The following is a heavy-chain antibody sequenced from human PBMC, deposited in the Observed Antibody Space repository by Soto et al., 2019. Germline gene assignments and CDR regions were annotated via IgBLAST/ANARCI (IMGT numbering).Heavy chain of an antibody. V-gene: IGHV3-23*01. D-gene: IGHD6-19*01. CDR3: AKALYSSGWYPWEFVY. CDR2: ISGSAGST. J-gene: IGHJ4*02. CDR1: GFTFSNYA. Sequence: DVQLLESGGGLVQPGGSLRLSCAASGFTFSNYAINWVRQSPGKGLEWVSVISGSAGSTYYADSVKGRFTITRDNSKNTLYLQMNSLRAEDTAVYYCAKALYSSGWYPWEFVYWGQGTLVTVSS.